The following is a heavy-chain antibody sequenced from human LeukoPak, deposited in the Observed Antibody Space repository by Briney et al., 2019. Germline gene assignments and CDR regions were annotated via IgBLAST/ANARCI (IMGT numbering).Heavy chain of an antibody. Sequence: KSGGSLRLSCAASGFTFSGYSMNWVRQAPGKRLEWVSSISSSSSYIYYADSVKGRFTISRDNAKNSLYLQMSSLRAEDTAVYYCARDGPTSLWVAAALNPYYYYYYMDVWGKGTTVTVSS. V-gene: IGHV3-21*01. J-gene: IGHJ6*03. CDR2: ISSSSSYI. CDR1: GFTFSGYS. D-gene: IGHD6-13*01. CDR3: ARDGPTSLWVAAALNPYYYYYYMDV.